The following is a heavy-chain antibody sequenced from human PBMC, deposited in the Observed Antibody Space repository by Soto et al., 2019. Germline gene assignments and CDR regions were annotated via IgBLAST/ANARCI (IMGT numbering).Heavy chain of an antibody. D-gene: IGHD3-3*01. V-gene: IGHV4-31*03. CDR1: GGSISSGGYY. CDR2: IFYSGST. J-gene: IGHJ4*02. Sequence: SETLSLTCTVSGGSISSGGYYWTWIRQHPGKGLEWIGNIFYSGSTYYNPSLKSRVTVSVDTSKNQFSLKLSSVTAADTAVYYCARGRTEYDFWSGYPNWGKGALVTLSS. CDR3: ARGRTEYDFWSGYPN.